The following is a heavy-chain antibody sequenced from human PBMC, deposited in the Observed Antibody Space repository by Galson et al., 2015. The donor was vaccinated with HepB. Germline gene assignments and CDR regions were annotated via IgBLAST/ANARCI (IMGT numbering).Heavy chain of an antibody. CDR3: GRERGDYSSSAGMNWFDP. CDR2: ISSSGTYI. CDR1: GFTFRTYT. Sequence: SLRLSCAASGFTFRTYTMDWVRQAPGKGLEWVASISSSGTYIYYTDSVKGRFTISRDDAKNSLYLQMNSLRVEDTAVYYCGRERGDYSSSAGMNWFDPWGQGTLVTVSS. D-gene: IGHD6-6*01. V-gene: IGHV3-21*06. J-gene: IGHJ5*02.